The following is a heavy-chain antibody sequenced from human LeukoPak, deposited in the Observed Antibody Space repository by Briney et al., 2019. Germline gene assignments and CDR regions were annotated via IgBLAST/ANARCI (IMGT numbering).Heavy chain of an antibody. J-gene: IGHJ6*03. V-gene: IGHV3-30*03. CDR2: ISYDGSNE. CDR3: ARAEGDYYYYFYMDV. CDR1: GFTFSSYG. Sequence: PGGSLRLSCAASGFTFSSYGMHWVRQAPGKGLERVAIISYDGSNEYYAGSVKGRFTISRDNSKNTLYLQMNSPRAEDTAVYYCARAEGDYYYYFYMDVWGKGTTVTVSS.